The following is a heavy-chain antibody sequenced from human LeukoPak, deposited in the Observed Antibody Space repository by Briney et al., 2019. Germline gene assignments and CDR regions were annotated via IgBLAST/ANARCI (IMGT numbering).Heavy chain of an antibody. Sequence: ASVKVSCKASGGTFSSYAISWVRQAPGQGLEWMGGIIPIFGTANYAQKFQGRVTITADESTSTAYMELSSLRSEDTAVYYCARDLSVTIFGVVAFMDVWGKGTTVTVSS. J-gene: IGHJ6*03. CDR2: IIPIFGTA. CDR1: GGTFSSYA. D-gene: IGHD3-3*01. V-gene: IGHV1-69*01. CDR3: ARDLSVTIFGVVAFMDV.